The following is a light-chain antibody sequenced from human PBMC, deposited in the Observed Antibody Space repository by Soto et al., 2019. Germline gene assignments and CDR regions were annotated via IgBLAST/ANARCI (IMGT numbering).Light chain of an antibody. CDR3: SSYTSSSVV. Sequence: QSVLTQPASVSGSPGQSITISCTGTSSDVGGYNYVSWYQQHPGKAPKLMIYDVSNRPSGVSNRFSGSKSGNTASLTISELQAEDEADYYCSSYTSSSVVFGGGTKLTVL. CDR1: SSDVGGYNY. V-gene: IGLV2-14*01. CDR2: DVS. J-gene: IGLJ2*01.